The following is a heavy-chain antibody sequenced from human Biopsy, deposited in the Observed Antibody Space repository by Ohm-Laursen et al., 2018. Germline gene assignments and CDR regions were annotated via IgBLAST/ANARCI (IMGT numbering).Heavy chain of an antibody. J-gene: IGHJ2*01. CDR1: GGPIDSYY. Sequence: PSETLSLTYTVSGGPIDSYYWSWIRQPPGKALEWIGYIYFTGRTSYNPSLKSRVTMSVNTSKKQFSLRLSSVTAADTAVYYCASAGYNPDWNFDLWGRGTRVTVSS. D-gene: IGHD5-24*01. V-gene: IGHV4-59*12. CDR3: ASAGYNPDWNFDL. CDR2: IYFTGRT.